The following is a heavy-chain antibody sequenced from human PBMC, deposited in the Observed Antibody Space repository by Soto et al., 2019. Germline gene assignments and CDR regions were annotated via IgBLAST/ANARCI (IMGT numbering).Heavy chain of an antibody. CDR1: GFTFSSYA. V-gene: IGHV3-30-3*01. CDR3: AREGGDCSSTSCDGMDV. CDR2: ISYDGSNK. J-gene: IGHJ6*02. Sequence: QVQLVESGGGVVQPGRSLRLSCAASGFTFSSYAMHWVRQAPGKGLEWVAVISYDGSNKYYADSVKGRFTISRDKSKNTLYLQMNSRRAEDTAVYYCAREGGDCSSTSCDGMDVWGQGTTVTVSS. D-gene: IGHD2-2*01.